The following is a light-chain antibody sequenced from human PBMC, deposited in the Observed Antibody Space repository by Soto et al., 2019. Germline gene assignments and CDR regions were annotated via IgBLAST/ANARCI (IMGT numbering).Light chain of an antibody. CDR1: SSNNGTSS. J-gene: IGLJ1*01. Sequence: QSVLTQPHSASGTPGPRVTISCSGSSSNNGTSSVHRFQQLPGTAPKLLISTTNQRPSGVPERFSGSKSGTSASLAISGLQSEDEADYYCAAWDDNLNGHVFGTGTKVTVL. V-gene: IGLV1-44*01. CDR3: AAWDDNLNGHV. CDR2: TTN.